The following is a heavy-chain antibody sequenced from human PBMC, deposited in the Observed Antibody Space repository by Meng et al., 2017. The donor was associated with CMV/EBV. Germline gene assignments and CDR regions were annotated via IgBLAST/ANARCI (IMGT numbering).Heavy chain of an antibody. CDR1: GGSFSGYY. D-gene: IGHD6-13*01. CDR2: INHSGST. CDR3: ARDSSWPGLASA. Sequence: SETLSLTCAVYGGSFSGYYWSWIRQPPGKGLEWIGEINHSGSTNYNPSLKSRVTISVDTSKTQFSLKLSSVTAADTAVYYCARDSSWPGLASAWGQGTLVTVSS. V-gene: IGHV4-34*01. J-gene: IGHJ5*02.